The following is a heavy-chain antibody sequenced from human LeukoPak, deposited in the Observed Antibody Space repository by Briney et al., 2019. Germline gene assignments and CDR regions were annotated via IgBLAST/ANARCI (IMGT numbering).Heavy chain of an antibody. CDR1: GSTFTSYD. V-gene: IGHV1-8*01. CDR2: MNPNSGNT. Sequence: ASVKVSCKASGSTFTSYDINWVRQATGQGLEWMGWMNPNSGNTGYAQKFQGRVTMTRNTSISTAYMELSSLRSEDTAVYYCARELGYCSSTSCSNWFDPWGQGTLVTVSS. J-gene: IGHJ5*02. D-gene: IGHD2-2*01. CDR3: ARELGYCSSTSCSNWFDP.